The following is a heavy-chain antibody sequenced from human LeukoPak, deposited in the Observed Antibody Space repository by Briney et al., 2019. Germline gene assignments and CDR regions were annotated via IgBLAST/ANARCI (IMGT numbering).Heavy chain of an antibody. V-gene: IGHV3-21*01. CDR3: ASRSSWSRGRYYYGMDV. CDR1: GITFSSYS. Sequence: PGGSLRLSCAASGITFSSYSMNWVRQAPGKGLEWVSSISSSSSYIYYADSVKGRFTISRDNAKNSLYLQMNSLRAEDTAVYYCASRSSWSRGRYYYGMDVWGQGTTVTVSS. D-gene: IGHD6-13*01. J-gene: IGHJ6*02. CDR2: ISSSSSYI.